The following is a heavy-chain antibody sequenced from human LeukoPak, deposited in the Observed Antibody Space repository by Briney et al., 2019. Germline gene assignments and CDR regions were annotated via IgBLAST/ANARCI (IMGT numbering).Heavy chain of an antibody. CDR3: AGDTYVYYFDP. D-gene: IGHD3-16*01. CDR1: GDSINSHH. CDR2: MYYSGST. Sequence: PSETLSLTCTVSGDSINSHHWNWIRQPPGKGLEWIGYMYYSGSTKYNPSLKSRVAISIDTSKNQFSLKLSSVTAADTAVYYCAGDTYVYYFDPWGQGTLVTVSS. J-gene: IGHJ5*02. V-gene: IGHV4-59*11.